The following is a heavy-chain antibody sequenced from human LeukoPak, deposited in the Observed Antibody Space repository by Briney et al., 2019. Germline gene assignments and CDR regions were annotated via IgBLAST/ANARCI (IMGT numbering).Heavy chain of an antibody. V-gene: IGHV3-23*01. CDR2: ISGSGGST. Sequence: GGSPRLSCAASGFTFSSYAMSWVRQAPGKGLEWVSGISGSGGSTVYADSVRGRFTISRDNAKNSLYLQMNSLRAEDTAVYYCARDQRYCSSSSCPWEPFDYWGQGTLVTVSS. D-gene: IGHD2-2*01. J-gene: IGHJ4*02. CDR1: GFTFSSYA. CDR3: ARDQRYCSSSSCPWEPFDY.